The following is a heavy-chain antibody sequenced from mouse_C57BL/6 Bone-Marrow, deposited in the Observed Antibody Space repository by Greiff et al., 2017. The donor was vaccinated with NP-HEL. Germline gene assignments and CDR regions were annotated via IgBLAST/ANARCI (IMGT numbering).Heavy chain of an antibody. CDR1: GFNIKNTY. J-gene: IGHJ4*01. CDR2: IDPANGNT. Sequence: VQLKESVAELVRPGASVKLSCTASGFNIKNTYMHWVKQRPEQGLEWIGRIDPANGNTKYAPKFQGKATITADTSSNTAYLQLSSLTSEDTAIYYCARITTVVAPYYAMDYWGQGTSVTVSS. CDR3: ARITTVVAPYYAMDY. V-gene: IGHV14-3*01. D-gene: IGHD1-1*01.